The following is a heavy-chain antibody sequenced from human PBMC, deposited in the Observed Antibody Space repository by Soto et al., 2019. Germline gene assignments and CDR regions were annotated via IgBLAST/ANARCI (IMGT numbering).Heavy chain of an antibody. D-gene: IGHD6-13*01. CDR1: GFTFSSYC. Sequence: QVQLVESGGGVVQPGRSLRLSCAASGFTFSSYCMHWVRQAPGKGLEWVAVIWYDGSNKYYADSVKGRFTISRDNSKNTLYLQMNSLRAEDTAVYYCARDRAAAGTGLFDYWGQGTLVTVSS. CDR2: IWYDGSNK. CDR3: ARDRAAAGTGLFDY. V-gene: IGHV3-33*01. J-gene: IGHJ4*02.